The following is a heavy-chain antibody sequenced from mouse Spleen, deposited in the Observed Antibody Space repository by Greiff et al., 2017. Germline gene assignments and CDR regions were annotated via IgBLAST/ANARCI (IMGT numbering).Heavy chain of an antibody. CDR2: IYPRSGNT. CDR3: ARRGDSSGYYFDY. D-gene: IGHD3-2*01. J-gene: IGHJ2*01. Sequence: VKLQQSGAELARPGASVKLSCKASGYTFTSYGISWVKQRTGQGLEWIGEIYPRSGNTYYNEKFKGKATLTADKSSSTAYMELRSLTSEDSAVYFCARRGDSSGYYFDYWGQGTTLTVSS. V-gene: IGHV1-81*01. CDR1: GYTFTSYG.